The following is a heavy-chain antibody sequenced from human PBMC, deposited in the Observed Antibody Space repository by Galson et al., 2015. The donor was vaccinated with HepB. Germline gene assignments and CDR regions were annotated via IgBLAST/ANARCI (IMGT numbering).Heavy chain of an antibody. V-gene: IGHV4-39*01. CDR3: ARLDYDSSTYLPYFDY. Sequence: ETLSLTCTVSGGSISSSNYYWGWIRQPPGKGQEWIGHIYYSGSTYCNPSLKSRVTISVDTSNKQFSLRLMSATAADTAVYYCARLDYDSSTYLPYFDYWGQGTLVTVSS. J-gene: IGHJ4*02. CDR1: GGSISSSNYY. CDR2: IYYSGST. D-gene: IGHD3-22*01.